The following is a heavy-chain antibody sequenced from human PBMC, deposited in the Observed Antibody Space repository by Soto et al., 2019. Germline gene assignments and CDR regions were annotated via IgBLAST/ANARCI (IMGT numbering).Heavy chain of an antibody. CDR3: ARLQAAVPPS. J-gene: IGHJ1*01. D-gene: IGHD6-13*01. V-gene: IGHV4-39*01. CDR2: IFYEWYT. CDR1: GDSISGSPYF. Sequence: QVQLQESGPGLVMPSETLSLTCTVSGDSISGSPYFWGWIRQPPGKRLEWIGSIFYEWYTLYTPSLQGRVTLSVDTSQNQFSLTLTSVPAADTAIYFCARLQAAVPPSWGQGILVTVSS.